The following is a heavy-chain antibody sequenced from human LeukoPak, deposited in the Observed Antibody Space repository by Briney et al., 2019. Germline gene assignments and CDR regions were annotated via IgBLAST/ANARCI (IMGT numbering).Heavy chain of an antibody. CDR3: VRDGAGGLDYFDY. J-gene: IGHJ4*02. Sequence: SQTLSLTCSISGDSVSSNVAAWNWIRQSPSRGLEWLGRTYYRSKWYNDYAVSVKSRIAINPDTSRNQFSLRLNSVTPEDTAVYYCVRDGAGGLDYFDYWGQGNLVTVSS. V-gene: IGHV6-1*01. D-gene: IGHD3-16*01. CDR2: TYYRSKWYN. CDR1: GDSVSSNVAA.